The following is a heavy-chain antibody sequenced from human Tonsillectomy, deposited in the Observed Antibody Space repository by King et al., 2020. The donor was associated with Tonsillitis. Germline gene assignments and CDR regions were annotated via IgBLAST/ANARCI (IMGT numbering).Heavy chain of an antibody. J-gene: IGHJ4*02. D-gene: IGHD2-8*01. V-gene: IGHV4-59*01. CDR1: GVSISTYY. CDR3: ARVAGTYGGFGQLYFDY. CDR2: IYYSEST. Sequence: QLQESGPGLVKPSETLSLTCTVSGVSISTYYWSWIRQTPGKGLEWIGYIYYSESTNYNPSLKSRVTISLDTSTNQFSLKLSSVTAADTAVYYCARVAGTYGGFGQLYFDYWGQGTLVTVSS.